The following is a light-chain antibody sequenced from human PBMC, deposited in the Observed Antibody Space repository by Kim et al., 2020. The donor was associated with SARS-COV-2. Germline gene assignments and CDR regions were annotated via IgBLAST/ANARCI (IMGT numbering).Light chain of an antibody. CDR3: QQSDITPVT. Sequence: DIQMTQSPSTLSASVGDRVTITCRTTQSISSHLNWYQQKPGRAPKLLISAASTLQGGVPSRFSGSGSETDFTLTISSLQPEDFATYFCQQSDITPVTFGPETKVDIK. V-gene: IGKV1-39*01. CDR1: QSISSH. J-gene: IGKJ3*01. CDR2: AAS.